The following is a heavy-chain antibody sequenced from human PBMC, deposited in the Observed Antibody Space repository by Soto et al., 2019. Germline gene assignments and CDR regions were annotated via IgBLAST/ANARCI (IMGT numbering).Heavy chain of an antibody. D-gene: IGHD3-22*01. J-gene: IGHJ4*02. Sequence: GGSLRLSCAASGFTFSSYGMHWVRQAPGKGLEWVAVIWYDGGNKYYADSVKGRFTISRDNSKNTLYLQMNSLRAEDTAVYYCARGPTYYDSSGYQDYWGQGTLVTVSS. CDR1: GFTFSSYG. CDR2: IWYDGGNK. CDR3: ARGPTYYDSSGYQDY. V-gene: IGHV3-33*01.